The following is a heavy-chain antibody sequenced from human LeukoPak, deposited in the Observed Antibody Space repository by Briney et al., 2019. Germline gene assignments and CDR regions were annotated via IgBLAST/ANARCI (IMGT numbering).Heavy chain of an antibody. CDR3: AGQGDGYYSTYWYFDL. D-gene: IGHD5-24*01. J-gene: IGHJ2*01. CDR1: GGSISSYY. V-gene: IGHV4-59*08. Sequence: PSETLSLTCTVSGGSISSYYWSWIRQPPGKGLEWIGYIYYSGSTNYNPSLKSRVTISVDTSKNQFSLKLSSVTAADTAVYYCAGQGDGYYSTYWYFDLWGRGTLVTVSS. CDR2: IYYSGST.